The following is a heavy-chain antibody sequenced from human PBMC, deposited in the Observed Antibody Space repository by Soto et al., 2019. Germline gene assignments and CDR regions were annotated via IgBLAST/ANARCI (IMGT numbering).Heavy chain of an antibody. Sequence: ASVKVSCKASGYTFTSYGISWVRQAPGQGLEWMGWISAYNGNTNYAQKLQGRVTMTTDTSTSTAYMELGSLRSDDTAVYYCARDWVGVNIVVVPAAIPFDYWGQGTLVTVSS. D-gene: IGHD2-2*02. J-gene: IGHJ4*02. CDR2: ISAYNGNT. CDR3: ARDWVGVNIVVVPAAIPFDY. CDR1: GYTFTSYG. V-gene: IGHV1-18*04.